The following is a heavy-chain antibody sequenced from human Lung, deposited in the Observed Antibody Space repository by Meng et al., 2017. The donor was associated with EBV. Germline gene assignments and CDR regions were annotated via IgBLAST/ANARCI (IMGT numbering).Heavy chain of an antibody. CDR2: IYHSGST. Sequence: QGAGPGRVKPSGTLSLTCAVSGGSISSSNGWSWVRQPPGKGREWIGEIYHSGSTNYNPSLKSRVTISVGKSKNQFSLKLSSVTAADTAVYYCARGKLSGYRYFDYWGQGTLVTVSS. V-gene: IGHV4-4*02. CDR1: GGSISSSNG. CDR3: ARGKLSGYRYFDY. D-gene: IGHD3-3*01. J-gene: IGHJ4*02.